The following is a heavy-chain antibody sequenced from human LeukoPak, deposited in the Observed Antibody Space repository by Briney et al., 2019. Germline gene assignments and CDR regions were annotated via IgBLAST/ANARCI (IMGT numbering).Heavy chain of an antibody. D-gene: IGHD3-10*01. CDR2: IRGSGGST. CDR1: GFTFSSYA. J-gene: IGHJ3*02. V-gene: IGHV3-23*01. Sequence: GGSLRLSCAASGFTFSSYAMSWVRQAPGKGLEWVSAIRGSGGSTYYADSVKGRFTISRHNSKNTLYLQMNSLRAEDTAVYYCAKDRITMVRGVPNDAFDIWGQGTMVTVSS. CDR3: AKDRITMVRGVPNDAFDI.